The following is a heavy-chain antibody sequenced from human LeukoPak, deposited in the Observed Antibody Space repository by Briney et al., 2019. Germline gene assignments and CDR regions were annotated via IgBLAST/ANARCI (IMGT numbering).Heavy chain of an antibody. CDR3: APSVGFDP. CDR2: IIPILGIA. J-gene: IGHJ5*02. V-gene: IGHV1-69*02. CDR1: GGTFSSYT. Sequence: ASVKVSCKASGGTFSSYTISWVRQAPGQGLEWMGRIIPILGIANYSQKFQGRVTITADKSTNTAYMELSSLRSEDTAVYYCAPSVGFDPWGQGTLVTVSS.